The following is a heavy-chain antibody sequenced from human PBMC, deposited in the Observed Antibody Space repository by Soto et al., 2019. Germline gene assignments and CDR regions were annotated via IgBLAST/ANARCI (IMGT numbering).Heavy chain of an antibody. Sequence: GGSLRLSCAASGFSFSTYGMHWVRQAPGKGLEWVAVIWYDGSNKYYTDSLKGRFTISRDNSKNTLYLPMNSLIAEDTAVYYCARDETTPFDYWGQGTLVTVSS. CDR3: ARDETTPFDY. J-gene: IGHJ4*02. D-gene: IGHD1-7*01. CDR1: GFSFSTYG. V-gene: IGHV3-33*01. CDR2: IWYDGSNK.